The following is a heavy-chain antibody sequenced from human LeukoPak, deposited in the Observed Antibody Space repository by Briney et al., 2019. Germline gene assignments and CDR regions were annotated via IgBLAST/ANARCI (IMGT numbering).Heavy chain of an antibody. Sequence: PGGSLRLSCVVSGFTFSSFWMSWVRQAPGKGLEWVANIKQDGSEKYYVDSVKGRFTISRDNAKNSLYLQMNSLRAEDTAVYYRARGEGWYSSSWGAFDIWGQGTMVTVSS. CDR1: GFTFSSFW. D-gene: IGHD6-13*01. CDR2: IKQDGSEK. J-gene: IGHJ3*02. CDR3: ARGEGWYSSSWGAFDI. V-gene: IGHV3-7*01.